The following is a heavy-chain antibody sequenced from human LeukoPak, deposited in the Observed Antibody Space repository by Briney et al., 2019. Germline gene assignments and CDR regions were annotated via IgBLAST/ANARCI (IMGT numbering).Heavy chain of an antibody. J-gene: IGHJ3*02. V-gene: IGHV4-59*08. CDR2: IYYSGST. D-gene: IGHD3-9*01. CDR1: GGSISSYY. Sequence: SETLSLTCTVSGGSISSYYWSWIRQPPGKGLEWIGYIYYSGSTNYNPSLKSRVTISVDTSKNQFSLKLSSVTAADTAVYYCARAGLRYFDWLFYPDAFDIWGQGTMVTVSS. CDR3: ARAGLRYFDWLFYPDAFDI.